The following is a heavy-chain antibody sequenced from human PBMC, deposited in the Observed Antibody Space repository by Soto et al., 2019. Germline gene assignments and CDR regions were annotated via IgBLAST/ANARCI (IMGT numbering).Heavy chain of an antibody. V-gene: IGHV4-30-2*01. J-gene: IGHJ5*02. CDR3: AREGSGYTRWIDP. CDR2: IYHSGST. CDR1: GGSISSGGYS. D-gene: IGHD3-22*01. Sequence: SETLSLTCAVSGGSISSGGYSWSWIRQPPGKGLEWIGYIYHSGSTYYNPSLKSRVTISVDRSKNQFSLKLSSVTAADTAVYYCAREGSGYTRWIDPWGQGTLVTVSS.